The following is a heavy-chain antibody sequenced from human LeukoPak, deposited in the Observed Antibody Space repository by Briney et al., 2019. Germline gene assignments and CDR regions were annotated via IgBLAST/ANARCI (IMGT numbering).Heavy chain of an antibody. V-gene: IGHV1-46*01. J-gene: IGHJ6*02. CDR3: VRDPRYSSSYYYGMDV. Sequence: ASVKVSCKASGYTFTSYYMHWVRQAPGQGLEWMGIINPSGGSTSYAQKFQGRVTMTRDTSTSTVYMELSSLRSEDTAVYYCVRDPRYSSSYYYGMDVWGQGTTVTVSS. D-gene: IGHD6-6*01. CDR2: INPSGGST. CDR1: GYTFTSYY.